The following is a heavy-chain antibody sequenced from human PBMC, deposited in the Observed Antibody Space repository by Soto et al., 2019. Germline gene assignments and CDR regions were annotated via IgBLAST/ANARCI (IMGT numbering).Heavy chain of an antibody. CDR2: ISSSGSTI. Sequence: QVQLVESGGGLVRPGGSLRLSCAASGFTFSDYYMNWIRQAPGKGLEWISYISSSGSTIYHADSVKGRFTISRDNAKNSLHLQMNSLRAEDTAVYYCAGGTTVTTGNKYWGQGTLVTVSS. D-gene: IGHD4-17*01. CDR3: AGGTTVTTGNKY. J-gene: IGHJ4*02. V-gene: IGHV3-11*01. CDR1: GFTFSDYY.